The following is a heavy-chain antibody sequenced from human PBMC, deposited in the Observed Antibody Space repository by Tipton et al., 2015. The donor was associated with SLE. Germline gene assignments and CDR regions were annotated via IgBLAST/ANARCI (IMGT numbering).Heavy chain of an antibody. V-gene: IGHV1-69*01. Sequence: QVQLVQSGAEVKKPGASVKVSCKASGYTFTSYGISWVRQAPGQGLEWMGGIIPIFGTANYAQKFQGRVTITADESTSTAYMELSSLRSEDTAVYYCARGGYDSRFDYWGQGTLVTVSS. CDR1: GYTFTSYG. CDR3: ARGGYDSRFDY. D-gene: IGHD5-12*01. J-gene: IGHJ4*02. CDR2: IIPIFGTA.